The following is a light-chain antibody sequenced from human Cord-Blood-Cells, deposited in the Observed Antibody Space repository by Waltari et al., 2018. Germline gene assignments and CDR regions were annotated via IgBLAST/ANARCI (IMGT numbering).Light chain of an antibody. CDR2: YDS. Sequence: SYVLTQPPSVSVAPGKTARITCGGNNIGSKSVHWSQQKPGQAPVLGIYYDSDRPSGIPGRCSGSNSGNTATLTISRVEAGEEADYYCQVWDSSSDHSYVFGTGTKVTVL. CDR3: QVWDSSSDHSYV. V-gene: IGLV3-21*04. CDR1: NIGSKS. J-gene: IGLJ1*01.